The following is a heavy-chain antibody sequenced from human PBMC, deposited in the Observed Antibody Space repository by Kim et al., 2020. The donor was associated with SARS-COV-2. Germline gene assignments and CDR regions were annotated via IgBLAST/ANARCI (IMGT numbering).Heavy chain of an antibody. V-gene: IGHV4-39*07. CDR3: AVTSVVDFEY. CDR2: ST. D-gene: IGHD4-17*01. Sequence: STYYNPALKSRVTISVDTSKNQFSLKLSSVTAADTAVYYCAVTSVVDFEYWGQGTLVTVSS. J-gene: IGHJ4*02.